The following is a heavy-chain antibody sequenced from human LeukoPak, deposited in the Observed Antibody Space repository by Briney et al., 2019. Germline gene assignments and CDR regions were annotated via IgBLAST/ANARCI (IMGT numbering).Heavy chain of an antibody. D-gene: IGHD5-18*01. Sequence: GGSLRLSCAASGFTFSSYAMSWVRQAPGKGLEWVSAICGSGGSTYYADSVKGRFTISRDNSKNTLYLQMNSLRAEDTAVYYCAKDRETRGYSYEYYFDYWGQGTLVTVSS. V-gene: IGHV3-23*01. CDR3: AKDRETRGYSYEYYFDY. CDR1: GFTFSSYA. CDR2: ICGSGGST. J-gene: IGHJ4*02.